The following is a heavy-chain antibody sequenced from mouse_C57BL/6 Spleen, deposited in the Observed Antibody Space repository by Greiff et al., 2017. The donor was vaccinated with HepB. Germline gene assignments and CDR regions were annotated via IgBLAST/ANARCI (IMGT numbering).Heavy chain of an antibody. V-gene: IGHV1-50*01. D-gene: IGHD1-1*01. CDR1: GYTFTSYW. CDR2: IDPSDSYT. Sequence: VKLQQPGAELVKPGASVKLSCKASGYTFTSYWMQWVKQRPGQGLEWIGEIDPSDSYTNYNQKFKGKATVTVDTSSSTAYMQLSSLTSEDSAVYYCARSPPYYGSSLDYWGQGTTLTVSS. CDR3: ARSPPYYGSSLDY. J-gene: IGHJ2*01.